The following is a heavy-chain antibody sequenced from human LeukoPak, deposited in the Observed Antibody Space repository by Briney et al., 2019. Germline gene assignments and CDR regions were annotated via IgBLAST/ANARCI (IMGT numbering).Heavy chain of an antibody. Sequence: RASVKVSCKASGYTFTSYAMNWVRQAPGQGLEWMGGIIPIFGTANYAQKFQGRVTITTDESTSTAYMELSSMRSEDTAVYYCARDGVEAGPLYYYMDVWGKGTTVTVSS. CDR1: GYTFTSYA. J-gene: IGHJ6*03. D-gene: IGHD3-10*01. CDR3: ARDGVEAGPLYYYMDV. CDR2: IIPIFGTA. V-gene: IGHV1-69*05.